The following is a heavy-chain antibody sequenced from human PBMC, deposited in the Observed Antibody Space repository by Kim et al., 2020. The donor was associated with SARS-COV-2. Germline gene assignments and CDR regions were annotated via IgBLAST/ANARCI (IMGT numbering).Heavy chain of an antibody. D-gene: IGHD5-18*01. CDR2: IYYSGST. Sequence: SETLSLTCTVSGGSISSYYWSWIRQPPGKGLEWIGYIYYSGSTNYNPSLKSRVTISVDTSKNQFSLKLSSVTAADTAVYYCARENRRWIQPSYFDYWGQGTLVTVSS. J-gene: IGHJ4*02. CDR1: GGSISSYY. CDR3: ARENRRWIQPSYFDY. V-gene: IGHV4-59*01.